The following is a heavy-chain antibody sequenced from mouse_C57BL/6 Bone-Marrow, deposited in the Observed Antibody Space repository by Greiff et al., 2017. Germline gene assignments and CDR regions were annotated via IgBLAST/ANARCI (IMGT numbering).Heavy chain of an antibody. CDR1: GFSLTSYG. D-gene: IGHD1-1*01. V-gene: IGHV2-2*01. CDR2: IWSGGST. Sequence: QVHVKQSGPGLVQPSQSLSITCTVSGFSLTSYGVHWVRQSPGKGLEWLGVIWSGGSTDYNAAFISRLSISKDNSKSQVFFKMNSLQADDTAIYYCARDDYYGSSSSFAYWGQGTLVTVSA. CDR3: ARDDYYGSSSSFAY. J-gene: IGHJ3*01.